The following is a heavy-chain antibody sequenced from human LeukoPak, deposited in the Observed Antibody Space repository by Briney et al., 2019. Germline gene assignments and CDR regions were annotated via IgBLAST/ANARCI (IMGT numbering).Heavy chain of an antibody. J-gene: IGHJ4*02. CDR3: ARDSPYGTAGY. D-gene: IGHD2-8*02. CDR2: ISGSGGST. V-gene: IGHV3-23*01. Sequence: GGSLRLSCAASGFTFSRYSMNWVRQAPGKGLEWVSAISGSGGSTYYADSVKGRFTISRDNSKSTLYLQMNSLRAEDTAVYYCARDSPYGTAGYWGQGTLVTVSS. CDR1: GFTFSRYS.